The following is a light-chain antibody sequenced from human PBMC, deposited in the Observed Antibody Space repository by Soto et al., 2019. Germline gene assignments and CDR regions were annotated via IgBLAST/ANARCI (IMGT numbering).Light chain of an antibody. Sequence: QSVLTQPPSASGSLGQSVTISCTGTSDDIGDYNYVSWYQQHPGKAPKLMIYEVSKRPSGVPDRFSGSKSGNTASLTVSGLQAEDEADYYCGSYTSSSAHVFGTGTKLTVL. V-gene: IGLV2-8*01. CDR3: GSYTSSSAHV. J-gene: IGLJ1*01. CDR2: EVS. CDR1: SDDIGDYNY.